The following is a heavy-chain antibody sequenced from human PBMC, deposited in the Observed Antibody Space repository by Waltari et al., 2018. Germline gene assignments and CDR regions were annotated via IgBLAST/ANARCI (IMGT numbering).Heavy chain of an antibody. Sequence: EVQLVESGGGLVQPGGSLRLSCTSSTFTFSSHWVHWVRQAPGEGPTWVSRIDGGGTTSNYADCVNGRFTSSRDNAKSTVYLQMNSLGVEDTAIYYCASASDTGTSGWFDSWGQGTLVTVSS. V-gene: IGHV3-74*01. D-gene: IGHD2-2*01. CDR1: TFTFSSHW. CDR2: IDGGGTTS. CDR3: ASASDTGTSGWFDS. J-gene: IGHJ5*01.